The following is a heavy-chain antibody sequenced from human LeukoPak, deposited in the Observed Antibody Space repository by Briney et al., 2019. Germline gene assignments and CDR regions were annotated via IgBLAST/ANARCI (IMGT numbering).Heavy chain of an antibody. V-gene: IGHV5-51*01. J-gene: IGHJ4*02. CDR2: IYPHDSNT. D-gene: IGHD5-24*01. CDR1: GYSFTTYW. Sequence: GESLKISCKGSGYSFTTYWIGWVRQMPGKGLEWMGIIYPHDSNTRYSPSFQGQVTISADKSITTAYLQWSSLRASDTAMYYCARPDGYNSFDFWGQGTLVTVSS. CDR3: ARPDGYNSFDF.